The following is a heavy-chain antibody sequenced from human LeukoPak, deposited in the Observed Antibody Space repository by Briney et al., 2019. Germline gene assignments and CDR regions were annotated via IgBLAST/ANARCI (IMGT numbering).Heavy chain of an antibody. CDR2: IRSKANSYAT. J-gene: IGHJ4*02. D-gene: IGHD3-9*01. V-gene: IGHV3-73*01. CDR1: GFTFSGSA. CDR3: TPSLYDILTGSDY. Sequence: HPGGSLRLSCAASGFTFSGSAMHWVRQASGKGLEWVGRIRSKANSYATAYAASVKGRFTISRDDSKNTAYLQMNSLKTEDTAVYYCTPSLYDILTGSDYWGQGTLVTVSS.